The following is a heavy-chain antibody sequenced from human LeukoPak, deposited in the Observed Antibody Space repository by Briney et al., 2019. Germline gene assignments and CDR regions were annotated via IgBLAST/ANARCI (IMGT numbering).Heavy chain of an antibody. Sequence: SETLSLTCTVSGGSISSGDYYWSWIRQPPGKGLEWIGYIYYSGSTYYNPPLKSRVTISVDTSKNQFSLKLSSVTAADTAVYYCARLVLKSRLFDPWGQGNLVTVSS. D-gene: IGHD3-9*01. CDR2: IYYSGST. J-gene: IGHJ5*02. V-gene: IGHV4-30-4*01. CDR1: GGSISSGDYY. CDR3: ARLVLKSRLFDP.